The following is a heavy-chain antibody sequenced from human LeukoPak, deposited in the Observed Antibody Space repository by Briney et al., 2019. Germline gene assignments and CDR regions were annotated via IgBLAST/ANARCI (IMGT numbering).Heavy chain of an antibody. D-gene: IGHD5-18*01. CDR2: IDSDGSST. J-gene: IGHJ6*02. V-gene: IGHV3-74*01. CDR3: AKEDRLGYNYAYGLDV. CDR1: GFTFSRYW. Sequence: PGGSLRLSCAASGFTFSRYWMHWVRQAPGKGLVWVSRIDSDGSSTNYADSVKGRSTISRDSAKNTLYLQMNSLRAEDTAVYYCAKEDRLGYNYAYGLDVWGQGTTVTVSS.